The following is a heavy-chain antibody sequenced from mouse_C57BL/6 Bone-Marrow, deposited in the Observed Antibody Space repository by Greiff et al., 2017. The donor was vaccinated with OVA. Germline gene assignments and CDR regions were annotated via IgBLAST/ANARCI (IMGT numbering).Heavy chain of an antibody. J-gene: IGHJ2*01. CDR3: ARIYDYELDY. D-gene: IGHD2-4*01. CDR1: GYTFTSYW. V-gene: IGHV1-69*01. Sequence: QVQLQQPGAELVMPGASVKLSCKASGYTFTSYWMHWVKQRPGQGLEWIGEIDPSDSYTNYNQKFKGKSTLTVDKSSSTAYMQLSSLTSEDSAVYYCARIYDYELDYWGQGTTLTVSS. CDR2: IDPSDSYT.